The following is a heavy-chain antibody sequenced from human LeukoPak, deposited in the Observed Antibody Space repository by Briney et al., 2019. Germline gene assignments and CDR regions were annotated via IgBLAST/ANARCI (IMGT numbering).Heavy chain of an antibody. CDR3: ARDRPTLPYFDY. Sequence: ASVKVSCKASGSTFSSYAISWVRQAPGQGLEWMGRIIPILVIANYAQKFQGRVTITADKSTSTAYMELSSLRSEDTAVYYCARDRPTLPYFDYWGQGTLVTVSS. CDR2: IIPILVIA. CDR1: GSTFSSYA. J-gene: IGHJ4*02. V-gene: IGHV1-69*04.